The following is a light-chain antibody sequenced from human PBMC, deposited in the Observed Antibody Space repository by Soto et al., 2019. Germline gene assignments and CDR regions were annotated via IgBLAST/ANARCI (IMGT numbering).Light chain of an antibody. V-gene: IGKV1-5*03. CDR2: KES. J-gene: IGKJ1*01. CDR1: QSISSW. Sequence: DIQMTQSPSTLSASVGDRVTITCRASQSISSWLAWYQQKPGKAPKLLIYKESSLESGVPSRFSGSGSGTEFTLTISSLQPDDFATYYCQQYNFYWTFGQGTKVEIK. CDR3: QQYNFYWT.